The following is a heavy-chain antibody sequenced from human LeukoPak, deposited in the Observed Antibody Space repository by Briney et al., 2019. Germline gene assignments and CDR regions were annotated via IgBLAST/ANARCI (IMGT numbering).Heavy chain of an antibody. J-gene: IGHJ4*02. CDR2: INPSGGST. CDR3: ARDQSGGYYDSSGYYGY. CDR1: GYTFTSYY. Sequence: ASVKVSCKASGYTFTSYYMHWVRQAPGQGLEWMGVINPSGGSTSYAQKFQGRVTMTRDMSTSTVYMELSSLRSEDTAVYYCARDQSGGYYDSSGYYGYWGQGTLVTVSS. V-gene: IGHV1-46*01. D-gene: IGHD3-22*01.